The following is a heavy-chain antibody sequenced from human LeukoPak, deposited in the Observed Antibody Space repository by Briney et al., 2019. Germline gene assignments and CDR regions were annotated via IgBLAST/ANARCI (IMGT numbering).Heavy chain of an antibody. Sequence: GGSLRLSCAASGFTFSSYAMSWVRQAPGKGLEWVSAISGSGGSTYYADSVKGRFTISRDNSKNTLYLQMNSLRAEDTAVYYCAKEAKVLYGDYTAYYGMDVWGQGTTVTVSS. D-gene: IGHD4-17*01. CDR1: GFTFSSYA. CDR2: ISGSGGST. V-gene: IGHV3-23*01. J-gene: IGHJ6*02. CDR3: AKEAKVLYGDYTAYYGMDV.